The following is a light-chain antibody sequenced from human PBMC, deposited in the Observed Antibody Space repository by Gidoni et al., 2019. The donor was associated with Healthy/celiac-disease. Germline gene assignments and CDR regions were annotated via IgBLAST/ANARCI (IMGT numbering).Light chain of an antibody. CDR2: DAS. CDR3: QQRSNWPPRYT. CDR1: QSVSSY. Sequence: TVLTQSPATLSLSPGERATLSCRASQSVSSYLAWYQQKPGQAPRLLIYDASNRATGIPARFSGSGSGTDFTLTISNLEPEDFAVYYCQQRSNWPPRYTFGQGTKLEIK. J-gene: IGKJ2*01. V-gene: IGKV3-11*01.